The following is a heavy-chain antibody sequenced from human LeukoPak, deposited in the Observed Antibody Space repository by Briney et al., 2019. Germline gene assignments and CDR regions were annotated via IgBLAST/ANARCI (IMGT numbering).Heavy chain of an antibody. J-gene: IGHJ6*03. Sequence: GGSLRLSCSASGFTFSSYEMNWVRQAPGKGLEWVSCVSSSGSTKSHKHSVKVRFTISRDNAQNSLYLQMTSLRAEDTAVYYCARVHGSGSYSLYYYMDVWGKGTTVNVS. V-gene: IGHV3-48*03. CDR1: GFTFSSYE. D-gene: IGHD3-10*01. CDR3: ARVHGSGSYSLYYYMDV. CDR2: VSSSGSTK.